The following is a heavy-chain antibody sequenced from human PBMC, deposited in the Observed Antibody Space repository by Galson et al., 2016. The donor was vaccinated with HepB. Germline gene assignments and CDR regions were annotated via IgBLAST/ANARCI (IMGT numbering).Heavy chain of an antibody. J-gene: IGHJ4*02. CDR3: ARLEAYGDYALFDS. V-gene: IGHV1-18*01. CDR1: GYPFTTYG. D-gene: IGHD4-17*01. Sequence: SVKVSCKASGYPFTTYGITWVRQAPEQGLEWMGWISPYNGKTNYAEELQGRLTMTTDTSTSTAYMELGSLRSDDTAVYYCARLEAYGDYALFDSWGQGTLVTVSS. CDR2: ISPYNGKT.